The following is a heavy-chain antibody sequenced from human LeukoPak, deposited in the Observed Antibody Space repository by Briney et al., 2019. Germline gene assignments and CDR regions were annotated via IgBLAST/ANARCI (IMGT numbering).Heavy chain of an antibody. CDR1: GFTFSSYA. D-gene: IGHD3-10*01. V-gene: IGHV3-23*01. CDR2: ISGSGGST. J-gene: IGHJ5*02. CDR3: AKDPHPRARYYALWFDP. Sequence: GGSLRLSCAASGFTFSSYAMSWVRQAPGKGLEWVSAISGSGGSTYYADSVKGRFTISRDNSKNTLYLQMNSLRAEDTAVYYCAKDPHPRARYYALWFDPWGQGTLVTVSS.